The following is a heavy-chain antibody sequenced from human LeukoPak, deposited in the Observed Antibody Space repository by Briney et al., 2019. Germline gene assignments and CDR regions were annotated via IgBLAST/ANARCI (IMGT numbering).Heavy chain of an antibody. CDR1: GFTFSSYW. J-gene: IGHJ3*01. CDR3: ARERGGGYGDYG. V-gene: IGHV3-74*01. Sequence: PGGSLRLSCAASGFTFSSYWMHWVRQAPGKGLVWVSRIDSDGSSTSYANSVKGRFTISRDNAKNTLYLQMNSLRAEDTAVYYCARERGGGYGDYGWGQGTMVTISS. CDR2: IDSDGSST. D-gene: IGHD4-17*01.